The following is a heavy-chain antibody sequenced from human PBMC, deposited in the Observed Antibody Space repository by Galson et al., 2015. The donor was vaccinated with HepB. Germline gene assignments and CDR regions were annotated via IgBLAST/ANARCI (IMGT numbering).Heavy chain of an antibody. J-gene: IGHJ4*02. CDR2: INQDGSLR. CDR3: AKDSASRIGDY. Sequence: WVRQIPGKGLEWVANINQDGSLRQYVDSVKGRFTVSRDNAKNSLYLEMTSLRVEDTAVYYCAKDSASRIGDYWGQGALVTVSS. D-gene: IGHD2-15*01. V-gene: IGHV3-7*03.